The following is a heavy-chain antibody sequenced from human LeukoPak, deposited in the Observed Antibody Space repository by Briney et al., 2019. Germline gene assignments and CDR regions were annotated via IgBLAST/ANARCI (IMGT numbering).Heavy chain of an antibody. CDR1: GFSLTNARMG. Sequence: TVSGPTLVNPTETLTLTCTVSGFSLTNARMGVSRIRQPPGKALEWLAHIFSNDETSYRTSLKSRLTISKDTSKSQVVLTMTNMDPVDTATYYCARHYYGSGSYLLFFDYWGQGTLVTVSS. V-gene: IGHV2-26*01. CDR2: IFSNDET. D-gene: IGHD3-10*01. J-gene: IGHJ4*02. CDR3: ARHYYGSGSYLLFFDY.